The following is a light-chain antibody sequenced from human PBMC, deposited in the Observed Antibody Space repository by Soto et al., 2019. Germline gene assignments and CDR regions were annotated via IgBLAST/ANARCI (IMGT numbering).Light chain of an antibody. V-gene: IGKV3-20*01. CDR2: GAS. CDR3: QQYGSSPRT. Sequence: PGEGATLSCRASQNVSGNYLAWYQQRPGQAPRLLIYGASSRATGISDRFSASGSGTDFTLTISRLEPEDFAVYYCQQYGSSPRTFGQGTKVDIK. CDR1: QNVSGNY. J-gene: IGKJ1*01.